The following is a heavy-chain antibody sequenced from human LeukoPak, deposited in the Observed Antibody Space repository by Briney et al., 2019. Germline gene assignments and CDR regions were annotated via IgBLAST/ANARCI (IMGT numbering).Heavy chain of an antibody. V-gene: IGHV3-7*03. D-gene: IGHD5-12*01. CDR3: ARDSTWQLDY. Sequence: GGSLRLSCTASGFTFSTHWMTWVRQPPGKGLEWAANIKEDGSVKYYVDSVKGRFTISRDNTKNALYLQMNSLRADDTAVYFCARDSTWQLDYWGQGTLITVS. CDR1: GFTFSTHW. J-gene: IGHJ4*02. CDR2: IKEDGSVK.